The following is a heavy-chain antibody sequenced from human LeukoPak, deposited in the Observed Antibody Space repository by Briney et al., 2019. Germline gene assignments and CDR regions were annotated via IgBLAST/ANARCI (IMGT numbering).Heavy chain of an antibody. D-gene: IGHD3-10*01. J-gene: IGHJ6*04. Sequence: AGGSLRLSCAASGFTFSSYEMNWVRQAPGKGLEWVSYISSSGSTIYYADSVKGRFTISRDNARNSLYVQMNSLRAEDTAVYYCARVGSITAPLRGMDVWGKGTTVTISS. CDR3: ARVGSITAPLRGMDV. V-gene: IGHV3-48*03. CDR1: GFTFSSYE. CDR2: ISSSGSTI.